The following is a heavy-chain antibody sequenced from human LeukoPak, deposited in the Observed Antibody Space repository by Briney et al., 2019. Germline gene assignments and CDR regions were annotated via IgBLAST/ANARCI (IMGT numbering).Heavy chain of an antibody. CDR2: IKEDGSEK. CDR3: ARATEGYTYGYRVYYYYYMDV. V-gene: IGHV3-7*01. J-gene: IGHJ6*03. D-gene: IGHD5-18*01. Sequence: SGGSLRLSCTASGFTFSTYWMSWVRQAPGKGLEWVANIKEDGSEKYYVDSVKGRFTISRDNAKNSLYLQMNSLRAEDTAVYYCARATEGYTYGYRVYYYYYMDVWGKGTTFTVSS. CDR1: GFTFSTYW.